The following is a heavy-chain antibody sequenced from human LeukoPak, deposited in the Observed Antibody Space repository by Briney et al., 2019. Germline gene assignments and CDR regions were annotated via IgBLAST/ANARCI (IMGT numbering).Heavy chain of an antibody. V-gene: IGHV4-59*01. J-gene: IGHJ4*02. CDR3: ARGAITGYSSSWYDY. CDR1: GGSISTYY. CDR2: IYYTGGT. D-gene: IGHD6-13*01. Sequence: SETLSLTCIVSGGSISTYYWSWIRQPPGKGLEWIGYIYYTGGTNYNPSLKSRVTISVDTSKNQFSLKLSSVTAADTAVYCCARGAITGYSSSWYDYWGQGTLVTVSS.